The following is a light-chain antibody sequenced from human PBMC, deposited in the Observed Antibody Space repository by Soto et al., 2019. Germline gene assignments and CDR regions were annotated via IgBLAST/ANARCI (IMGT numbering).Light chain of an antibody. Sequence: DILLTQSPSTLSASVGETVTLSCRASQSTSSWLAWYQPRPGKPPKLVIYGASTLERGVPSRLSGSGSGTEFTLPIAGLQPDDFATYDCQHYKQYKTFGQGTKVDIK. CDR2: GAS. J-gene: IGKJ1*01. CDR1: QSTSSW. V-gene: IGKV1-5*03. CDR3: QHYKQYKT.